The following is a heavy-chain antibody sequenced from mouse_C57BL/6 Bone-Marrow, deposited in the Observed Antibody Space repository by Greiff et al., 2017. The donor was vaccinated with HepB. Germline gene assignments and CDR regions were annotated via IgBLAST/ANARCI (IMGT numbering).Heavy chain of an antibody. J-gene: IGHJ1*03. D-gene: IGHD3-2*02. V-gene: IGHV1-81*01. CDR3: SRERLRWYFDG. Sequence: QVQLKESGAELARPGASVKLSCKASGYTFTSYGISWVKQRTGQGLEWIGEIYPRSGNTYYNEKFKGKATLTADKSSSTAYMELRSLTSEDSAVYFWSRERLRWYFDGWGTGTTVTVSS. CDR2: IYPRSGNT. CDR1: GYTFTSYG.